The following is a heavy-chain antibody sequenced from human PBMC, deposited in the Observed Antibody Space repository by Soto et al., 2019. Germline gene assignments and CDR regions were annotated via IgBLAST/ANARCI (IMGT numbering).Heavy chain of an antibody. CDR2: IYHSGST. Sequence: SSETLSLTCAVSGGSISSGGYSWSWIRQPPGKGLEWIGYIYHSGSTYYNPSLKSRVTISVDRSKNQFSLKLSSVTAADTAVYYCARVFVLVPAAMSGELGFDPWGQGTLVTVSS. V-gene: IGHV4-30-2*01. CDR1: GGSISSGGYS. CDR3: ARVFVLVPAAMSGELGFDP. J-gene: IGHJ5*02. D-gene: IGHD2-2*01.